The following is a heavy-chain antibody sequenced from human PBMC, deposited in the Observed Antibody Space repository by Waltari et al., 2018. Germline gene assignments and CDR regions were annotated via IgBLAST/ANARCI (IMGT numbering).Heavy chain of an antibody. D-gene: IGHD3-3*01. V-gene: IGHV4-34*01. CDR3: ARDRYYDFWSGLLV. J-gene: IGHJ6*02. CDR2: INHSGST. CDR1: GGSFSGYY. Sequence: QVQLQQWGAGLLKPSETLSLTCAVYGGSFSGYYWSWIRQPPGKGLEWIGEINHSGSTNYNPSLKSRVTISVDTSKNQFSLKLSSVTAADTAVYYCARDRYYDFWSGLLVWGQGTTVTVSS.